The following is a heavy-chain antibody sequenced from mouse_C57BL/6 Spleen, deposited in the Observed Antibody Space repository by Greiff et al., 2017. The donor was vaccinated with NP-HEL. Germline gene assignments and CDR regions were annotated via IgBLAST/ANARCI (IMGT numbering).Heavy chain of an antibody. CDR2: INPGSGGT. D-gene: IGHD1-1*02. J-gene: IGHJ2*01. Sequence: QVQQQQSGAELVRPGTSVKMSCKASGYAFTNYLIEWVKQRPGQGLEWIGVINPGSGGTNYNEKFKGKATLTADKSSSTAYMQLSSLTSEDSAVYFCARSMGPYYFDYWGQGTTLTVSS. V-gene: IGHV1-54*01. CDR3: ARSMGPYYFDY. CDR1: GYAFTNYL.